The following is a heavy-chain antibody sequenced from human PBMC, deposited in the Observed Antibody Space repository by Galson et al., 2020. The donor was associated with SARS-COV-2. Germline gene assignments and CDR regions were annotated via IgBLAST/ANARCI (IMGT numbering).Heavy chain of an antibody. CDR1: GGSISSSSYY. CDR2: IYYSGST. Sequence: ENLSLTCTVSGGSISSSSYYWGWIRQPPGKGLEWIGSIYYSGSTYYNPSLKSRVTISVDTSKNQFSLKLSSVTAADTAVYYCARAMGIAAAGTNLDYWGQGTLVTVSS. CDR3: ARAMGIAAAGTNLDY. D-gene: IGHD6-13*01. J-gene: IGHJ4*02. V-gene: IGHV4-39*01.